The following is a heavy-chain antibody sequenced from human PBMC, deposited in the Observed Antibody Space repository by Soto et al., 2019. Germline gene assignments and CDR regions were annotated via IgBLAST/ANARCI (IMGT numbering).Heavy chain of an antibody. CDR3: ARSRATVTPLGY. Sequence: QLVESGGDLVQPGRSLRLSCAASGFKFEDYAMHWVRQAPGKGLEWVSSISWGSGSIGYADSVRGRFAISRDNAKKSLYLQMNSLRTEDTALYYCARSRATVTPLGYWGQGTLVTVSS. J-gene: IGHJ4*02. D-gene: IGHD4-17*01. V-gene: IGHV3-9*01. CDR2: ISWGSGSI. CDR1: GFKFEDYA.